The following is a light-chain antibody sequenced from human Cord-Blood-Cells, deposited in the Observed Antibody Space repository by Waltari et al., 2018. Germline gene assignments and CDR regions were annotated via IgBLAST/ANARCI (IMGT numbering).Light chain of an antibody. CDR3: CSYAGSSTLV. CDR1: SSDVGSYNL. V-gene: IGLV2-23*01. CDR2: EGS. J-gene: IGLJ3*02. Sequence: QSALTQPASVSGSPGQSITISCTRTSSDVGSYNLVSWYQQHPGKAHKLMIYEGSKRPSGVSNRFSGSKSGNTASMTISGLQAEDEADYYCCSYAGSSTLVFGGGTKLTVL.